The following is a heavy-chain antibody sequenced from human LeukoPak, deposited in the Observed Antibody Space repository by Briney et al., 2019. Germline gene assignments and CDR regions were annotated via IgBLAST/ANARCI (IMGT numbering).Heavy chain of an antibody. CDR1: GFTFSSYG. CDR2: ISFDGSNK. J-gene: IGHJ4*02. D-gene: IGHD5/OR15-5a*01. V-gene: IGHV3-30*18. CDR3: AKDRELFTTTLDY. Sequence: GGSLRLSCAASGFTFSSYGMHWVRQAPGKGLEWVAFISFDGSNKYYADSVKGRFTISRDSSNDTLYLQMNSLRPEDTAVYYCAKDRELFTTTLDYWGQGTLVTVSS.